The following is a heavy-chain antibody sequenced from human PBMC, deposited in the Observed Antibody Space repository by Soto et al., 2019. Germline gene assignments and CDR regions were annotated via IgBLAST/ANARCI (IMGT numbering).Heavy chain of an antibody. V-gene: IGHV3-48*01. CDR2: ISSGRTSI. Sequence: HLVESGGGLTQPGGSLRLSCAASGFTFSSYSMNWVRQAPGKGLEWVSFISSGRTSIYYADPVKGRFTISRDNAKNSLYLQITSLSAGDTAFYSGARGSITTVRGYFYNMGVWGKGTTVTVSS. D-gene: IGHD3-10*01. CDR3: ARGSITTVRGYFYNMGV. J-gene: IGHJ6*03. CDR1: GFTFSSYS.